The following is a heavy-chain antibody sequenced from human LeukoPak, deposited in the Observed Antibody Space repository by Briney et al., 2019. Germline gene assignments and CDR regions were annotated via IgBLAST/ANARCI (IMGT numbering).Heavy chain of an antibody. CDR1: GFTFSNFW. CDR3: ARVLYCGGDCYSVRDAFDI. Sequence: GGSLRLSCVASGFTFSNFWMSWVRQAPGKGLEWVANIKQDGSEKYYVDSVKGRSTISRDNAKNSLYLQMNSLRAEDTAVYYCARVLYCGGDCYSVRDAFDIWGQGTMVTVSS. V-gene: IGHV3-7*01. CDR2: IKQDGSEK. D-gene: IGHD2-21*02. J-gene: IGHJ3*02.